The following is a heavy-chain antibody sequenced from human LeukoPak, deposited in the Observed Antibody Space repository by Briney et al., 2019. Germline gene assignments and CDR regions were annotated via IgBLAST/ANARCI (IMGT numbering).Heavy chain of an antibody. CDR2: IYYSGST. Sequence: SGPALVKPTQTLTLTCTFSGFSLTTRGMRVSWIRQSPGKGLEWIGYIYYSGSTNYNPSLKSRVTISVDTSKNQFSLKLSSVTAADTAVYYCARLSSSSSPFFDYWGQGTLVTVSS. D-gene: IGHD6-6*01. CDR3: ARLSSSSSPFFDY. CDR1: GFSLTTRGMR. J-gene: IGHJ4*02. V-gene: IGHV4-61*08.